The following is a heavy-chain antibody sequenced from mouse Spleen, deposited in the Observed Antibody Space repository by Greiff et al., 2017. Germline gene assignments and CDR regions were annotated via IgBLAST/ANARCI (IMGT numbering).Heavy chain of an antibody. CDR2: IDPSDSYT. D-gene: IGHD3-2*01. CDR3: ARPSTARATHMDY. V-gene: IGHV1-59*01. Sequence: QVQLQQPGAELVRPGTSVKLSCKASGYTFTSYWMHWVKQRPGQGLEWIGVIDPSDSYTNYNQKFKGKATLTVDTSSSTAYMQLSSLTSEDSAVYYCARPSTARATHMDYRGQGTSVTVSS. CDR1: GYTFTSYW. J-gene: IGHJ4*01.